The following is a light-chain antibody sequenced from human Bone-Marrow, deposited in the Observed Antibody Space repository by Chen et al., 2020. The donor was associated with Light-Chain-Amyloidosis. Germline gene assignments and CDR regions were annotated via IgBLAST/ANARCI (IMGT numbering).Light chain of an antibody. V-gene: IGLV1-47*02. CDR1: TSTIGGSF. CDR3: ATWDFSGSGQGV. Sequence: QSVLNQPPSASGTPGQRVTISCSGSTSTIGGSFIYWYLHLPGTAPKLLISRDTQRPSGVPVRFSGSKSGTSASLTISGLRSEDEAVYFFATWDFSGSGQGVFGGGTKLTV. CDR2: RDT. J-gene: IGLJ3*02.